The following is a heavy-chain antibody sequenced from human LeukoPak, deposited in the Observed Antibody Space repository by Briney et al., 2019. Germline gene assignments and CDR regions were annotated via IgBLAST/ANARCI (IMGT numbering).Heavy chain of an antibody. CDR1: GFTFSYYA. J-gene: IGHJ4*02. D-gene: IGHD3-10*01. Sequence: AGGSLRLSCAASGFTFSYYAMNWVRQAPGKGLEWVSGISGSDGSGGRTYYADSVKGRFIISRHNSKNTLYLQTNSLRAEDTAVYYCAKDRYYGSGSDLDYWGQGTLVTVSS. CDR2: ISGSDGSGGRT. CDR3: AKDRYYGSGSDLDY. V-gene: IGHV3-23*01.